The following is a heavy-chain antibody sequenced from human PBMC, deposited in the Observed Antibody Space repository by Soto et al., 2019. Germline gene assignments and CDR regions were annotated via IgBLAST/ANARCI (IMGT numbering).Heavy chain of an antibody. CDR1: GYTFTSYD. CDR2: MNPNSGNT. J-gene: IGHJ6*02. CDR3: ARVGIYYGMDV. Sequence: QVQLVQSGAEVKKPGASVKVSCKASGYTFTSYDINWVRQATGQGLEWMGWMNPNSGNTGYAQKYQGRVTITRNTSISTAYIGLSSLRSEETAEYCCARVGIYYGMDVWGQGTTVTVSS. V-gene: IGHV1-8*01.